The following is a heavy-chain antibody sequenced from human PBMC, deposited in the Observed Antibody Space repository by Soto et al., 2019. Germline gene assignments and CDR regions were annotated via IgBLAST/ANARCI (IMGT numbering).Heavy chain of an antibody. CDR3: ARQASGYYYGLFDP. D-gene: IGHD3-22*01. J-gene: IGHJ5*02. Sequence: SETLSLTCTVSGGSILDSTYYWAWIRQSPGKGLEWIGTIFYSGGTFYTPSLKSRVTMSVDTSNNQFSLKLSSVTAADTAVYYCARQASGYYYGLFDPWGQGTLVTVSS. V-gene: IGHV4-39*01. CDR2: IFYSGGT. CDR1: GGSILDSTYY.